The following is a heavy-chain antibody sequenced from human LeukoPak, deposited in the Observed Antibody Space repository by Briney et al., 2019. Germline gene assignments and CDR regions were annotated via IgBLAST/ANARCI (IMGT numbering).Heavy chain of an antibody. D-gene: IGHD2-21*01. CDR1: GYSFTSYW. CDR3: ARHEGGLLVHDWFDP. Sequence: GESLKISCKGSGYSFTSYWISWVRQMPGKGLEWMGRIDPSDSYTNYSPSFQGHVTISADKSISTAYLQWSSLKASDTAMYYCARHEGGLLVHDWFDPWGQGTLDTVSS. J-gene: IGHJ5*02. V-gene: IGHV5-10-1*01. CDR2: IDPSDSYT.